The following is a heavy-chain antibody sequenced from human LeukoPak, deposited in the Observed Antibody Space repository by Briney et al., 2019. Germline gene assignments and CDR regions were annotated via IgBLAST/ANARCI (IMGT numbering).Heavy chain of an antibody. CDR1: GFIFSNAW. J-gene: IGHJ4*02. D-gene: IGHD3-10*01. CDR2: IKSKTDGGTT. V-gene: IGHV3-15*01. Sequence: GGSLRLSCAASGFIFSNAWMSWVRQAPGKGLEWVGRIKSKTDGGTTDYAAPVKGRFTISRDDSKNTLYLQMNSLKTEDTAVYYCTTAIWFGDYFDYWGQGTLVTVSS. CDR3: TTAIWFGDYFDY.